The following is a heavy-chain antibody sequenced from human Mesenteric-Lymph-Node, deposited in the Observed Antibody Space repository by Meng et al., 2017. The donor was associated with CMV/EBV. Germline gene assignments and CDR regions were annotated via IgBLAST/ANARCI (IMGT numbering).Heavy chain of an antibody. V-gene: IGHV1-18*04. CDR2: ITAYNGNP. J-gene: IGHJ6*02. CDR3: AKGLRWDFWTGDGMDV. D-gene: IGHD3/OR15-3a*01. Sequence: ASVKVSCKASGYTFLSYGITWVRQAPGQGLEWMGWITAYNGNPNYAQRFQDRVTMTIDTSTSTAYMELRSLRSDDTAVYYCAKGLRWDFWTGDGMDVWGQGTTVTVSS. CDR1: GYTFLSYG.